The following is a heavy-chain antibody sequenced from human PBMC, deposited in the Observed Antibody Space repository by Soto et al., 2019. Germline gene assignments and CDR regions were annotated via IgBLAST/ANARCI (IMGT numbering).Heavy chain of an antibody. J-gene: IGHJ6*02. CDR3: ARDFTDSSGPTLGMGV. CDR1: GCSISSVGYY. V-gene: IGHV4-31*03. CDR2: IYYSGST. Sequence: SETLSLSCTFSGCSISSVGYYWIWLRQHPGKGLEWIGYIYYSGSTYYNPSLKSRVTISVDTSKSQFSLKLSSVTAADTAVYYCARDFTDSSGPTLGMGVWGQGTTVS. D-gene: IGHD6-19*01.